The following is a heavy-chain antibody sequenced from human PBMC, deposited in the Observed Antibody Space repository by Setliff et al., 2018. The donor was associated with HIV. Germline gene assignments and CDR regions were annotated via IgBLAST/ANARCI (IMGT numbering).Heavy chain of an antibody. CDR2: MYDGGST. CDR3: AKGSGFYDY. D-gene: IGHD3-22*01. V-gene: IGHV3-53*01. CDR1: GLTLSNYW. J-gene: IGHJ4*02. Sequence: GGSLRLSCSGSGLTLSNYWMYWVRQAPGKGLEWVALMYDGGSTYYADSVKGRFTITRDISKNTLDLQMNSLRVDDTAVYYCAKGSGFYDYWGQGTLVTVSS.